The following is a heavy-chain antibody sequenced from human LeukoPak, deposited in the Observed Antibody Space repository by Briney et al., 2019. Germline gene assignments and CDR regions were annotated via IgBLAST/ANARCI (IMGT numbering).Heavy chain of an antibody. V-gene: IGHV3-66*01. J-gene: IGHJ4*02. Sequence: GGSLRLSCAASGFTFSSYWMHWVRQAPGKGLEWVSVIYSGGSTYYADSVKGRFTISRDNSKNTLYLQMNSLRAEDTAVYYCARDSLPPITMVRGVSDYWGQGTLVTVSS. CDR1: GFTFSSYW. CDR3: ARDSLPPITMVRGVSDY. CDR2: IYSGGST. D-gene: IGHD3-10*01.